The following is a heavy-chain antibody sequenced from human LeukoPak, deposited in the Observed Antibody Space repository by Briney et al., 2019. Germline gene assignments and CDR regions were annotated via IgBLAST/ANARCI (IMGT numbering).Heavy chain of an antibody. D-gene: IGHD6-19*01. V-gene: IGHV3-30*02. CDR3: AKDLHSGWSFDY. Sequence: GGSLRLSCAASGFTFNNFGLHWVRQAPDKGLEWVAFISYDGSDKNCVDSVQGRFTISRDNSKNTLYLQMNSLRVDDTAVYYCAKDLHSGWSFDYWGQGILVTVSS. CDR2: ISYDGSDK. J-gene: IGHJ4*02. CDR1: GFTFNNFG.